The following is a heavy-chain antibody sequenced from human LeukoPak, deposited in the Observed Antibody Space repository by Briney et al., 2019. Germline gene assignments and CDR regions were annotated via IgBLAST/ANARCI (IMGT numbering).Heavy chain of an antibody. CDR3: ARDGCSYYYDSSGCKNYYYGMDV. CDR2: TYYRSKWYN. J-gene: IGHJ6*02. Sequence: SQTLSLTCAISGDSVSSNSAAWNWNRQSPSRGLEWLGRTYYRSKWYNDYAVSVKSRITINPDTSKNQFSLQLNSVTPEDTAVYYCARDGCSYYYDSSGCKNYYYGMDVWGQGTTVTVSS. V-gene: IGHV6-1*01. D-gene: IGHD3-22*01. CDR1: GDSVSSNSAA.